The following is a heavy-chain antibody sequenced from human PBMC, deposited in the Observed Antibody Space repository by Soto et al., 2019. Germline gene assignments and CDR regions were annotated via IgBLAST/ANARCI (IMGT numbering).Heavy chain of an antibody. CDR1: GFTFSSYA. D-gene: IGHD4-17*01. CDR3: AKVYAPYGDCVEYYYYGMDV. V-gene: IGHV3-23*01. J-gene: IGHJ6*02. Sequence: LRLSCAASGFTFSSYAMSWVRQAPGKGLEWVSAISGSGGSTYYADSVKGRFTISRDNSKNTLYLQMNSLRAEDTAVYYCAKVYAPYGDCVEYYYYGMDVWGQGTTVTVSS. CDR2: ISGSGGST.